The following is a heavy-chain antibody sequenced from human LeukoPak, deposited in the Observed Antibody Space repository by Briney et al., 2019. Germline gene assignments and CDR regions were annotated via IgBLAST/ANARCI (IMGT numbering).Heavy chain of an antibody. Sequence: SETLSLTCAVYGGSFSGYYWSWIRQPPGKGLGWIGDINHSGSTYYNPSLKSRVTISVDTSKNQFSLKLSSVTAADTAVYYCARDSYYYDSSGIAFDIWGQGTMVTVSS. CDR1: GGSFSGYY. CDR2: INHSGST. D-gene: IGHD3-22*01. V-gene: IGHV4-34*01. CDR3: ARDSYYYDSSGIAFDI. J-gene: IGHJ3*02.